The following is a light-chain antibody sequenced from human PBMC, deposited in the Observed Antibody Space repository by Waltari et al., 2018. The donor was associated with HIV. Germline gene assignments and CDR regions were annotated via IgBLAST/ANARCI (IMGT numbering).Light chain of an antibody. CDR3: QQYYSTPCT. V-gene: IGKV4-1*01. J-gene: IGKJ4*01. CDR1: QSVLYSTNNKNY. Sequence: DIVMTQSPDSLVVSLGERATINCKSSQSVLYSTNNKNYLAWYKQKPGQPPKLLIYWASTRESGVPDRFSGSGSGTDFTLTNSSLQAEDVAVYYCQQYYSTPCTFGGGTKVEIK. CDR2: WAS.